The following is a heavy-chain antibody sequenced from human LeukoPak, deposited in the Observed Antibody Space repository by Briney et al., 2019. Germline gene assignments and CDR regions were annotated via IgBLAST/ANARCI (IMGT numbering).Heavy chain of an antibody. CDR2: IIPIFGTA. CDR1: GGTFSSYA. D-gene: IGHD6-19*01. J-gene: IGHJ4*02. CDR3: ASPKGAGRYYFDY. V-gene: IGHV1-69*01. Sequence: ASVKVSCTASGGTFSSYAISWVRQAPGQGLEWMGGIIPIFGTANYAQKFQGRVTITADESTSTAYMELSSLRSEDTAVYYCASPKGAGRYYFDYWGQGTLVTVSS.